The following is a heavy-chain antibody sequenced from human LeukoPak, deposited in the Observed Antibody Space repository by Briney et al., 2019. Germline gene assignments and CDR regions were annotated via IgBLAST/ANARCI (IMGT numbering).Heavy chain of an antibody. J-gene: IGHJ4*02. CDR1: GFTFSSYG. V-gene: IGHV3-30*18. Sequence: GGSLRLSCAAPGFTFSSYGMHWVRQAPGKGLEWVAVISYDGSNKYYADSVRGRFTISRDNSKNTLYLQMNSLRAEDTAVYYCAKDWAVTPQVYWGQGTLVTVSS. D-gene: IGHD4-17*01. CDR3: AKDWAVTPQVY. CDR2: ISYDGSNK.